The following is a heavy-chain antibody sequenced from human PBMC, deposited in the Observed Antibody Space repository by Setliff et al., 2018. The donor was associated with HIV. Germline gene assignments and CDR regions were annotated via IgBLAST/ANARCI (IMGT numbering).Heavy chain of an antibody. CDR1: GYTFTSYY. D-gene: IGHD6-13*01. CDR3: ARDSRYFGYSSSFGDY. J-gene: IGHJ4*02. CDR2: ISAYNGNT. Sequence: ASVKVSCKASGYTFTSYYMHWVRQAPGQGLEWMGWISAYNGNTKYAQKLQGRVTMITDTSTSTAYMELRSLRSDDTAVYYCARDSRYFGYSSSFGDYWGQGTLVTVSS. V-gene: IGHV1-18*04.